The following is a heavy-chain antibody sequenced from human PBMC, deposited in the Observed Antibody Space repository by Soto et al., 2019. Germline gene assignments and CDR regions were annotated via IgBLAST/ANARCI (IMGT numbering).Heavy chain of an antibody. CDR2: IWYDGSNK. CDR3: ARDEYSSSSGGAFDI. V-gene: IGHV3-33*01. Sequence: GWSLRLSCAASGFTFSSYGMHWVRQAPGKGLEWVAVIWYDGSNKYYADSVKGRFTISRDNSKNTLYLQMNSLRAEDTAVYYCARDEYSSSSGGAFDIWGQGTMVTVSS. CDR1: GFTFSSYG. J-gene: IGHJ3*02. D-gene: IGHD6-6*01.